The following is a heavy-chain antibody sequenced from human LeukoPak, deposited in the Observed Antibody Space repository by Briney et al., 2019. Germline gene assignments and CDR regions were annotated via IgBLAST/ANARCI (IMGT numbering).Heavy chain of an antibody. CDR2: IYSGGST. CDR1: GFTVSSNY. J-gene: IGHJ4*02. D-gene: IGHD3-22*01. Sequence: PGGSLRLSCAASGFTVSSNYMSWVRQAPGKGLEWVSVIYSGGSTYYADSVEGRFTISRDNSKNTLYLQMNSLRAEDTAVYYCARTSIDYYYDSSGYYLDYWGQGTLVTVSS. CDR3: ARTSIDYYYDSSGYYLDY. V-gene: IGHV3-53*01.